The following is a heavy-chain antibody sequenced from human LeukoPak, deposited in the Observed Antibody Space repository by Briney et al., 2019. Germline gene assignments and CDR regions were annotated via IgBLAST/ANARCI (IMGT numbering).Heavy chain of an antibody. CDR1: GFTFNSYW. V-gene: IGHV3-74*01. CDR3: GGTYCSNGVCYRDDSFDI. CDR2: INSDGSTT. Sequence: PGGSLRLSCAASGFTFNSYWMHWVHQDPGKGLVWVSRINSDGSTTTYADSVKGRFTISRDNAKNTLYLQMNSLRAEDSAVYYCGGTYCSNGVCYRDDSFDIWGQGTPVTVSS. D-gene: IGHD2-8*01. J-gene: IGHJ3*02.